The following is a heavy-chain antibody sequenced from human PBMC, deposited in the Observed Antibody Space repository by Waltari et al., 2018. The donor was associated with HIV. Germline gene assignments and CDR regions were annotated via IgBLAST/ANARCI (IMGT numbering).Heavy chain of an antibody. V-gene: IGHV1-8*01. CDR1: GYTFTSYD. D-gene: IGHD3-9*01. Sequence: QVQLVQSGAAVNTPGASVQVSCKASGYTFTSYDINSVRQATGQGLEWMGWMNPNSGNTGYAQKFQGRVTMTRNASITTAYMELSSLRSEDTAVYFCARGIPAGRYETLTGQDYWGQGTLVTVSS. J-gene: IGHJ4*02. CDR3: ARGIPAGRYETLTGQDY. CDR2: MNPNSGNT.